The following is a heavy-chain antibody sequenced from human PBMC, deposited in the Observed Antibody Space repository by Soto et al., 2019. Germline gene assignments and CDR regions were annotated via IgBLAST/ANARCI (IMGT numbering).Heavy chain of an antibody. CDR2: ISAYNGNT. D-gene: IGHD6-19*01. CDR1: GYTFTSYG. Sequence: QVQLVQSGAEVKKPGASVKVYCKASGYTFTSYGISWVRQAPGQGLEWMGWISAYNGNTNYAQKLQGRVTMTTDTSTSTAYMELRRLRSDDTAVYYCARVPDGGWTWNHFDYWGQGTLVTVSS. CDR3: ARVPDGGWTWNHFDY. J-gene: IGHJ4*02. V-gene: IGHV1-18*01.